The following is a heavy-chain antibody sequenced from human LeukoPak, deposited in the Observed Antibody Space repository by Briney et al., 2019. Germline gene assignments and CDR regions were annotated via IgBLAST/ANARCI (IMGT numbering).Heavy chain of an antibody. CDR1: GYTFTSYY. D-gene: IGHD2-15*01. CDR3: ARLTVGAALFDY. V-gene: IGHV1-46*01. CDR2: INPSGCST. Sequence: ASVTVSFTASGYTFTSYYMHLVRQAPAQGLEWMGIINPSGCSTSYAQKFQGRVTMTRDTSTTTVYMELSSMRSEDTAVYYCARLTVGAALFDYWGQGILVTVSS. J-gene: IGHJ4*02.